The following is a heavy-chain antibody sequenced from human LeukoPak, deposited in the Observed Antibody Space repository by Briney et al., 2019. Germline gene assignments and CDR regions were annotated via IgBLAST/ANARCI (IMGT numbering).Heavy chain of an antibody. Sequence: GGSLRLSCAVSGFTVSSNYMSWVRQPPGRGLECFSFSYSGGSPYYADSVKGRFTVSRDNSKNTLYLQMNNLRAEDTAVYYCARSISYFDHGGQGILVTVSS. CDR2: SYSGGSP. V-gene: IGHV3-53*01. CDR3: ARSISYFDH. J-gene: IGHJ4*02. CDR1: GFTVSSNY.